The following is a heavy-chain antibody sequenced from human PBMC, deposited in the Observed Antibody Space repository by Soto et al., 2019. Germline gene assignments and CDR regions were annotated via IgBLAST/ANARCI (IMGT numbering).Heavy chain of an antibody. V-gene: IGHV3-33*06. D-gene: IGHD5-18*01. CDR2: IWSNGNTK. J-gene: IGHJ4*02. Sequence: GGSLRLSCAASGFDFPYYAMHWIRQAPGKGLEWLAVIWSNGNTKDYSDSVKGRFTTSRDSSSNTLYLQMNNLSAEDTALYYCAKDREGTGYSFDYWGQGTLVTVSS. CDR1: GFDFPYYA. CDR3: AKDREGTGYSFDY.